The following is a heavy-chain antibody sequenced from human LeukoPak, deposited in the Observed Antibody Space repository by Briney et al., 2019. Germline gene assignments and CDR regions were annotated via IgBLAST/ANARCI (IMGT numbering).Heavy chain of an antibody. CDR3: AQTEGYYYDSSGYYYT. J-gene: IGHJ5*02. CDR2: INYNGNT. D-gene: IGHD3-22*01. CDR1: GGSISSSTYY. V-gene: IGHV4-39*07. Sequence: KPSETLSLTCTVSGGSISSSTYYWSWIRQPPGKGLEWIGSINYNGNTFYKPSLKSRATISLDTSKNHFSLKLISVTAADTAVYYCAQTEGYYYDSSGYYYTWGQGTLVTVSS.